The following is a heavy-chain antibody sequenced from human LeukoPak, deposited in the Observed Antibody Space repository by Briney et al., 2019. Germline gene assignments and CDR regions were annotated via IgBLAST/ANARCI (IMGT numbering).Heavy chain of an antibody. CDR1: GFTFSSYG. CDR2: IRYDGSNK. D-gene: IGHD1-1*01. V-gene: IGHV3-30*02. J-gene: IGHJ6*03. CDR3: AKGDGTDYYYYMDV. Sequence: LAGGSLRLSFAASGFTFSSYGMHWVRQAPGKGLEWVAFIRYDGSNKYYADSVKGRFTISRDNSKNTLYLQMNSLRAEDTAVYYCAKGDGTDYYYYMDVWGKGTTVTVSS.